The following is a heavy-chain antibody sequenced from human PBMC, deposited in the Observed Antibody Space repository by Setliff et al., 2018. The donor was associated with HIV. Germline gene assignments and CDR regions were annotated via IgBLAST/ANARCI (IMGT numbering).Heavy chain of an antibody. CDR2: FNPEEGKT. J-gene: IGHJ2*01. V-gene: IGHV1-24*01. CDR3: AASISSRHYYGSAL. D-gene: IGHD3-10*01. Sequence: ASVKVSCKISGYTLSELSMHWVRQAPGKGLEWMVGFNPEEGKTIYAQKFQGRVTMTEGTSTDTAFMDLNNLRSEDTAVYYCAASISSRHYYGSALWGRGTLVTVSS. CDR1: GYTLSELS.